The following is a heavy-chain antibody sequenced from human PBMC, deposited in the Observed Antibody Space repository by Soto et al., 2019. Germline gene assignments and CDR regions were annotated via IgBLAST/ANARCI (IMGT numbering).Heavy chain of an antibody. CDR1: GYTFTGHY. Sequence: QVQLVQSGAEVKKPGASVKVSCKASGYTFTGHYIHWVRQAPGQGPEWMAWINPRSGGTDYAQKFQGRVTITRGTSITTAYLDMSRLTSDDTAMYYCVRGGGVDVVFPTRVVFDYLGQGTLLTVSS. D-gene: IGHD2-21*01. V-gene: IGHV1-2*02. CDR2: INPRSGGT. CDR3: VRGGGVDVVFPTRVVFDY. J-gene: IGHJ4*02.